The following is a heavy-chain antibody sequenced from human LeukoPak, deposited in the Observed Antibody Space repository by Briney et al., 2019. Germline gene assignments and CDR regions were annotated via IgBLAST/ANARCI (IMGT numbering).Heavy chain of an antibody. J-gene: IGHJ4*02. CDR2: INSDARST. D-gene: IGHD4-17*01. CDR3: ARGGYGAHMG. Sequence: GGSLRLSCAASGSTFSNYWMHWVRQAPGKGLVWVSRINSDARSTSYADSVKGRFTISRNNAKNTVSLQMSSLRAEDTALYYCARGGYGAHMGWGQGTLVTVSS. V-gene: IGHV3-74*01. CDR1: GSTFSNYW.